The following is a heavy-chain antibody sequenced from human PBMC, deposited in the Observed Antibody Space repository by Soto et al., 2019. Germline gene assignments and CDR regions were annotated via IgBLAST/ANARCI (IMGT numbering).Heavy chain of an antibody. D-gene: IGHD2-2*01. Sequence: EVQLVESGGGLVQPGGSLRLSCAASGFTFHSYWMHWVRQAREKGLVWVSRINTDGSSTSYADSVKGRFTISRDNAKNTLYLQLISLRAEATAVYYCALLGYCSSTTCSGMGYWGQGTLVTVSS. V-gene: IGHV3-74*01. CDR3: ALLGYCSSTTCSGMGY. CDR1: GFTFHSYW. CDR2: INTDGSST. J-gene: IGHJ4*02.